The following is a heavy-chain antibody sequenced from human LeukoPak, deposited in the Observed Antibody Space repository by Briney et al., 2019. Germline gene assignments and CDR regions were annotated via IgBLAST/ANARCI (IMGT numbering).Heavy chain of an antibody. CDR1: GSIFTSYW. J-gene: IGHJ1*01. V-gene: IGHV5-51*01. Sequence: GESLQISCKASGSIFTSYWIGRVRQLPGKGLEWMGIIYPSDSDTKYSPSFQGQVTISADKSISTAYLQWSSLKASDTAMYYCARGGGYLQHWGQGTLVTVSS. CDR2: IYPSDSDT. D-gene: IGHD1-26*01. CDR3: ARGGGYLQH.